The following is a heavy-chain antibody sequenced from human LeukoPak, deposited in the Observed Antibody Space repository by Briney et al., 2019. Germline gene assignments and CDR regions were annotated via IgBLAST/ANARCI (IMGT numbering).Heavy chain of an antibody. CDR2: IYHDGST. J-gene: IGHJ4*02. V-gene: IGHV4-4*02. CDR3: ARAPDTAMVPSWIDY. D-gene: IGHD5-18*01. Sequence: SETLSLTCAVSGASISNYNWWSWVRQPPGKGLEWLAEIYHDGSTNYNPSLKSRVTISVDKSKNQFSLKLSSVTAADTAVYYCARAPDTAMVPSWIDYWGQGTLVTVSS. CDR1: GASISNYNW.